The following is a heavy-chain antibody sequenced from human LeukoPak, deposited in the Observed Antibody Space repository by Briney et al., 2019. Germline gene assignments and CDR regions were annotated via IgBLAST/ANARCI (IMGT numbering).Heavy chain of an antibody. CDR2: IKQDRSEK. CDR3: ARLREIPVFGVVTKSTSYFDY. D-gene: IGHD3-3*01. CDR1: GFTFSSYG. J-gene: IGHJ4*02. V-gene: IGHV3-7*01. Sequence: GGTLRLSCAASGFTFSSYGMSWVRQAPGKGLELVANIKQDRSEKYYVDSVKGRFTISRDNAKNSLYLQMNSLRAEDTVVYYCARLREIPVFGVVTKSTSYFDYWGQGTLVTVSS.